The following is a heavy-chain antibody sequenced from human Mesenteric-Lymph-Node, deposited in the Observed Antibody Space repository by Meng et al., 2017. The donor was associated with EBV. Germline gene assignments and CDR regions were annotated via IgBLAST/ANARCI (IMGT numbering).Heavy chain of an antibody. J-gene: IGHJ5*02. CDR2: IYLDDDK. V-gene: IGHV2-5*02. Sequence: TLKESGPTLVKPTQTLPLACTFSGFSLRTSGVGVGWIRQPPGKALEWLALIYLDDDKRYSPSLKTRLTITKDTSENQVVLTMTNMDPVDAATYYCAHRTSNCFDPWGQGTLVTVSS. CDR3: AHRTSNCFDP. CDR1: GFSLRTSGVG.